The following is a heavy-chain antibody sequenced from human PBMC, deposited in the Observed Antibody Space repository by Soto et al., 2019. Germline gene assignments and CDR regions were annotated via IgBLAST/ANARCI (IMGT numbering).Heavy chain of an antibody. CDR2: ISSSGDRT. Sequence: PGGSLRLSCAASGFTFSGYYMSWIRQAPGKGLECISYISSSGDRTKYADSVKGRFTISRDNAKKSLYLQMNSLRAEDTAVYYCVRETAYYFDYWGQGTLVTVSS. J-gene: IGHJ4*02. CDR1: GFTFSGYY. CDR3: VRETAYYFDY. V-gene: IGHV3-11*05. D-gene: IGHD1-1*01.